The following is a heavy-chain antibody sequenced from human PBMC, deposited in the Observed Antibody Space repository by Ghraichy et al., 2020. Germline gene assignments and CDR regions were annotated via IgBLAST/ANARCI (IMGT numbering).Heavy chain of an antibody. CDR2: IYYSGST. J-gene: IGHJ5*02. CDR1: GGSISSYY. Sequence: SETLSLTCTVSGGSISSYYWSWIRQPPGKVLEWIGYIYYSGSTNYNPSLKSRVTISVDTSKNQFSLKLSSVTAADTAVYYCARVGGKNWFDPWGQGTLVTVSS. CDR3: ARVGGKNWFDP. V-gene: IGHV4-59*01. D-gene: IGHD3-16*01.